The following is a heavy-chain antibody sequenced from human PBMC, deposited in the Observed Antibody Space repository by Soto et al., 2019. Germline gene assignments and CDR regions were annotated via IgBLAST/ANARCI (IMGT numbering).Heavy chain of an antibody. CDR2: IIPILGLA. J-gene: IGHJ4*02. CDR1: GGTFSSYT. D-gene: IGHD6-19*01. Sequence: ASVKVSCKASGGTFSSYTISWVLQAPGQGLEWMGRIIPILGLANYAQKFQGRVTITADKSTSTAYMELSSLRSEDTAVYYCACFMGIFIAVAPGVYWCQGTLVSVSS. CDR3: ACFMGIFIAVAPGVY. V-gene: IGHV1-69*02.